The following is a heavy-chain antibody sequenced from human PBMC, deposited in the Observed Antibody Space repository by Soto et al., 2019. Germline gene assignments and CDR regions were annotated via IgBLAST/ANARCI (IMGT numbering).Heavy chain of an antibody. CDR1: GGTFSSYT. J-gene: IGHJ4*02. Sequence: QVQLVQSGAEVNKPGSSVKVSCKASGGTFSSYTISWVRQAPGQGLEWMGRIIPILGIANYAQKFQGRVTSTADKSTSKAYMEMSSLRSEDTAVYYCARDSSGGGQTPDYWGQGNLVTVAS. V-gene: IGHV1-69*08. CDR3: ARDSSGGGQTPDY. D-gene: IGHD2-15*01. CDR2: IIPILGIA.